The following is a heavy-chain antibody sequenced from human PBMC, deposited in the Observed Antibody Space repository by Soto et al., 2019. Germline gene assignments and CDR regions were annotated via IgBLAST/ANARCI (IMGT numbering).Heavy chain of an antibody. J-gene: IGHJ6*02. D-gene: IGHD3-9*01. CDR3: ARVYYDILTDDYYYYGMDV. Sequence: GGSLRLSCAASGFTFSSYAMHWVRQAPGKGLEWVAVISYDGSNKYYADSVKGRFTISRDNSKNTLYLQMNSLRAEDTAVYYCARVYYDILTDDYYYYGMDVWGQGTTVTVSS. CDR1: GFTFSSYA. V-gene: IGHV3-30-3*01. CDR2: ISYDGSNK.